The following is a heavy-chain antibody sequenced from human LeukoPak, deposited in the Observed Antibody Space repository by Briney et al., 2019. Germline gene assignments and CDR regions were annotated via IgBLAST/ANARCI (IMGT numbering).Heavy chain of an antibody. CDR3: AREKQQLATGYFDY. CDR1: GGTFSSYA. CDR2: IIPIFGTA. V-gene: IGHV1-69*13. J-gene: IGHJ4*02. D-gene: IGHD6-13*01. Sequence: SVKVSCKASGGTFSSYAISWVRQAPGQGLEWMGGIIPIFGTANYAQKFQGRVTITADESTSTAYMELSSLRSEDTAVYYCAREKQQLATGYFDYWGQGTLVTVSS.